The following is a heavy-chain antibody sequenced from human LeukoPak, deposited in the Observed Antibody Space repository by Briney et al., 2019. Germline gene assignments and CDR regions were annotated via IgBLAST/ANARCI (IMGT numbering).Heavy chain of an antibody. CDR2: TYYRSKWYN. J-gene: IGHJ6*02. CDR1: GDSVSSNSAA. V-gene: IGHV6-1*01. CDR3: ARDLWQQLVRYYGMDV. Sequence: SQTVSLTCAISGDSVSSNSAAWNWIRQSPSRGLEWLGRTYYRSKWYNDYAVSVKSRITINPDTSKNQFSLQLNSVTPEDTAVYYCARDLWQQLVRYYGMDVWGQGTTVTVSS. D-gene: IGHD6-13*01.